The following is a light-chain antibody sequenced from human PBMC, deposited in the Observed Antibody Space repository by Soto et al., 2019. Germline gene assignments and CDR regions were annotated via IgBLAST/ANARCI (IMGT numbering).Light chain of an antibody. CDR1: QSVSSSS. CDR3: RHYGTSMWT. J-gene: IGKJ1*01. V-gene: IGKV3-20*01. Sequence: EIVLTQSPGTLSLSPGGRATLSRRASQSVSSSSLSWYQQKPGQAPRLLIYDTSSRATDIPDRFSGSGSGTDFTLTISRLEPEDFTVYYCRHYGTSMWTFGQGTKVDIK. CDR2: DTS.